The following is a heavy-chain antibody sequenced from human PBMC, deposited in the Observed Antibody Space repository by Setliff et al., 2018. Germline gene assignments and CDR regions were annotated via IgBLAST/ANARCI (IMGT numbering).Heavy chain of an antibody. D-gene: IGHD3-10*01. CDR3: ARHSSWGTVTDRLHYNFFDF. J-gene: IGHJ4*02. Sequence: PSETLSLTCGVSGYSIRNGYYWAWIRQPPGKGLEWIGSIYHGGTTYYSPSLKTRVTMSVDPSKNQFSLHLSFVTAADTAIYCCARHSSWGTVTDRLHYNFFDFWGQGTLVTVSS. CDR2: IYHGGTT. CDR1: GYSIRNGYY. V-gene: IGHV4-38-2*01.